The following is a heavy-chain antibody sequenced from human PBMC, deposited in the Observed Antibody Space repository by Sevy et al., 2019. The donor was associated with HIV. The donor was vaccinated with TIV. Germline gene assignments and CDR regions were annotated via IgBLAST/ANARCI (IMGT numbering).Heavy chain of an antibody. D-gene: IGHD3-3*01. CDR3: ARDYPTYYDFWSGYKPYYYGMDV. CDR1: GFTFSSYE. Sequence: GGSLRLSCAASGFTFSSYEMNWVRQAPGKGLEWVSYISSSGSTIYYADSVKGRFTISRDNAKNSLYLQMNSLRAEDTADYYCARDYPTYYDFWSGYKPYYYGMDVWGQGTTVTVSS. J-gene: IGHJ6*02. V-gene: IGHV3-48*03. CDR2: ISSSGSTI.